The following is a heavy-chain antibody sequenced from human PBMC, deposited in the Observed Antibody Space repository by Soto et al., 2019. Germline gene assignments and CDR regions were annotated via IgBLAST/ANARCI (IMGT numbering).Heavy chain of an antibody. Sequence: ASVKVSCKPSGYTFTGFYIHWVRQAPGQGLEWVGWINPNSGGTSYAQKFQGRVTMTRDTSISTAYLDLSRLRYDDTAVYYCARDPFEYYDSSGYYDYWGQGTMVTVSS. V-gene: IGHV1-2*02. CDR2: INPNSGGT. CDR1: GYTFTGFY. D-gene: IGHD3-22*01. CDR3: ARDPFEYYDSSGYYDY. J-gene: IGHJ4*03.